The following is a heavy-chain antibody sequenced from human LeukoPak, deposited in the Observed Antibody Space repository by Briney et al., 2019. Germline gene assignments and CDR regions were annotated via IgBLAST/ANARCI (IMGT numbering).Heavy chain of an antibody. J-gene: IGHJ5*02. D-gene: IGHD2-2*02. V-gene: IGHV4-4*07. CDR3: ARDLVGYCSSTSCYTGWFDP. CDR1: GVSISSYY. CDR2: IYTSGST. Sequence: PSETLSLTCTVSGVSISSYYWSWIRQPAGKGLEWIGRIYTSGSTNYNPSLKSRVTMSVDTSKNQFSLKLSSVTAADTAVYYCARDLVGYCSSTSCYTGWFDPWGQGTLVTVSS.